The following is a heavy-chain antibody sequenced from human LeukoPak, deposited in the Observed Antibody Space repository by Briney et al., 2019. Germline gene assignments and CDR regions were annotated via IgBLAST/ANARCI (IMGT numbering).Heavy chain of an antibody. CDR1: GGSISGHY. CDR2: IYYSGST. D-gene: IGHD6-19*01. J-gene: IGHJ4*02. V-gene: IGHV4-59*11. CDR3: ARAGQQWLGYYFDD. Sequence: SETLSLTCTVSGGSISGHYWTWIRQPPGKGLEWMGYIYYSGSTNYNPSLKSRVTISVDASKNQFSLKLRSVTAADTAVYYCARAGQQWLGYYFDDWGQGTQVTVSS.